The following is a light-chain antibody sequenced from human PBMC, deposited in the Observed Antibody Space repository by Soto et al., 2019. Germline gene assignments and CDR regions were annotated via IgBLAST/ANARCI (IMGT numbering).Light chain of an antibody. CDR1: SSDVGGYNY. CDR3: SSYTRSSTLYVV. V-gene: IGLV2-14*01. J-gene: IGLJ2*01. CDR2: DVS. Sequence: QSALTQPASVSGCPGQSITISCTGTSSDVGGYNYVSWYQQHPGKAPKLMIYDVSNRPSGVSNRFSGSKSGNTASLTISGLQAEDEADYYCSSYTRSSTLYVVFAGGTKVNVL.